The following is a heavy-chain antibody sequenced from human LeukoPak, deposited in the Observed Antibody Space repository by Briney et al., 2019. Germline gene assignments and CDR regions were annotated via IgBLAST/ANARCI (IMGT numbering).Heavy chain of an antibody. V-gene: IGHV3-23*01. D-gene: IGHD5-12*01. Sequence: AGGSLRLSCAASGFTFSSHAMSWVRRAPGKGLEWVSVISGSGGATYYADSVKGRFTISRDNSKNTLYLQMNSLRAEDTAVYYCAKDGVATITFDYWGQGTLVTVSS. CDR3: AKDGVATITFDY. CDR1: GFTFSSHA. CDR2: ISGSGGAT. J-gene: IGHJ4*02.